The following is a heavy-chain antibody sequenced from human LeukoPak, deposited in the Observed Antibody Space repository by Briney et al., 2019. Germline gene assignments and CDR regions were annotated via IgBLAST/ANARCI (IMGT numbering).Heavy chain of an antibody. D-gene: IGHD1-14*01. V-gene: IGHV3-21*01. J-gene: IGHJ6*03. Sequence: GGSLRLSCAASGFTFNSYSMKRVRQAPGKGLEWVSSISSSSSYIYYADSVKGRFTISRDNAKNSLYLQMNSLRAEDTAVYYYARCGRKYLQYYYMDVWGKGTTVTVSS. CDR2: ISSSSSYI. CDR1: GFTFNSYS. CDR3: ARCGRKYLQYYYMDV.